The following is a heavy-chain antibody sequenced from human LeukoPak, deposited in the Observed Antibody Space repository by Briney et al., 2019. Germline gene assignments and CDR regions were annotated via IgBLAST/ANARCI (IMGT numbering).Heavy chain of an antibody. D-gene: IGHD1-26*01. CDR3: ARGEVGATTLNYFYYMDV. V-gene: IGHV4-34*01. J-gene: IGHJ6*03. CDR2: INHSGST. Sequence: SETLSLTCAVYGGSFSGYCWSWIRQPPGKGLEWIGEINHSGSTNYNPSLKSRVTISEDMSKNQFSLKVNSLTAADTAVYYCARGEVGATTLNYFYYMDVWGKGTTVTVSS. CDR1: GGSFSGYC.